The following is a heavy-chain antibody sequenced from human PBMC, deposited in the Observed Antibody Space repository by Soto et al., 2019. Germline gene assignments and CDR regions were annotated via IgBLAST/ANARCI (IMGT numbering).Heavy chain of an antibody. V-gene: IGHV1-3*01. CDR2: INAGSGNT. Sequence: QAQLVQSGAELKKPGASVKVSCQATGYTFSASTMTWVRQAPGQSLEWMGWINAGSGNTKYSQNFQGRVSITRDTSASTVYMELTGLTSEDTAVYYCARDTETLGPRANDALDIWGQGTMVTVSS. CDR3: ARDTETLGPRANDALDI. D-gene: IGHD3-3*02. J-gene: IGHJ3*02. CDR1: GYTFSAST.